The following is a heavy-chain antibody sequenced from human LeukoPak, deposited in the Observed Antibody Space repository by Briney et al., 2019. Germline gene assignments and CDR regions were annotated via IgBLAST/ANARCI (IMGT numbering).Heavy chain of an antibody. CDR3: ASGSTGIAAAGGDAFDI. Sequence: GGSLRLSCAASGFTVSDNYMSWVRQAPGKGLEWVSVMYSRGDTYYADSVKGRFTFSRDISKNTLYLQMNSLRAEDTAVYYCASGSTGIAAAGGDAFDIWGQGTMVTVSS. CDR2: MYSRGDT. D-gene: IGHD6-13*01. CDR1: GFTVSDNY. V-gene: IGHV3-53*01. J-gene: IGHJ3*02.